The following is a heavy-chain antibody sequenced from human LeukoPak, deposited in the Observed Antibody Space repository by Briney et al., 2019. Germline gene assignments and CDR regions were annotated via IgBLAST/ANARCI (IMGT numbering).Heavy chain of an antibody. CDR3: ARDRVDSSGYYYYYGMDV. V-gene: IGHV4-4*07. Sequence: NPSETLSLTCTGSGGSISTYFWSWIRQPAGKGLEWIGRLYTSGSTNYNPSLKSRLTMSADTSKNQFSLRLRSVTAADTAVYYCARDRVDSSGYYYYYGMDVWGQGTTVTVSS. CDR2: LYTSGST. CDR1: GGSISTYF. D-gene: IGHD3-22*01. J-gene: IGHJ6*02.